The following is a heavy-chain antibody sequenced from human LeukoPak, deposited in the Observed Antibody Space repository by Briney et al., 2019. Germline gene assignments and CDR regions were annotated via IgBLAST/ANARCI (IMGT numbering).Heavy chain of an antibody. V-gene: IGHV1-2*02. D-gene: IGHD3-10*02. J-gene: IGHJ5*02. CDR1: GYTLTDYD. CDR3: ARYDRDYYDRGSFDP. Sequence: ASVKASWKASGYTLTDYDVHSVRQAPGHRVECMGWINPNSVGTNFAQKFQGRVTMTRDTSINTAYMELSRLRSDDTAIYYCARYDRDYYDRGSFDPWGQATLVTVSS. CDR2: INPNSVGT.